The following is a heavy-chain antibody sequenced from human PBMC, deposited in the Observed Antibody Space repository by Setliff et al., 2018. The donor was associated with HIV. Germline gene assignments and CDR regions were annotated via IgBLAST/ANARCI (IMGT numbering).Heavy chain of an antibody. V-gene: IGHV4-61*02. Sequence: SETLSLTCTVSGGSISSGSYFWTWIRQPAGKGLEWIGRIYTSGSTNYNPSLKSRVTISVDTSQNQFSLKLSSVTAADTGVYYCATRRFVTGLMTSSGAFEMWGQGTMVTVSS. CDR3: ATRRFVTGLMTSSGAFEM. J-gene: IGHJ3*02. CDR1: GGSISSGSYF. D-gene: IGHD2-8*01. CDR2: IYTSGST.